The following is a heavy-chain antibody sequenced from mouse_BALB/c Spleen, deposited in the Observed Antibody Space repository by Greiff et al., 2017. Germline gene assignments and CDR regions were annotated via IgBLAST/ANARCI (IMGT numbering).Heavy chain of an antibody. V-gene: IGHV5-12-1*01. Sequence: EVQLVESGGGLVKPGGSLKLSCAASGFAFSSYDMSWVRQTPEKRLEWVAYISSGGGSTYYPDTVKGRFTISRDNAKNTLYLQMSSLKSEDTAMYYCARHRYDRAMDYWGQGTSVTGSS. CDR3: ARHRYDRAMDY. D-gene: IGHD2-14*01. J-gene: IGHJ4*01. CDR2: ISSGGGST. CDR1: GFAFSSYD.